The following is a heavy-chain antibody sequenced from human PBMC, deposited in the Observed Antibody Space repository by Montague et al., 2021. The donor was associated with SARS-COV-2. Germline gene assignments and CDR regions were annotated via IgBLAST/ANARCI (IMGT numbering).Heavy chain of an antibody. J-gene: IGHJ5*02. CDR3: ARSGIWGLFDP. CDR2: IYYSGYT. CDR1: GGSISSSSYY. Sequence: SETLSLTCTVSGGSISSSSYYWGWLRQPPGKGLEWIGSIYYSGYTYYNPSLKSRVTISVDTSKNHFSLRLSSVTAADTAVYYCARSGIWGLFDPWGQGTLVIVSS. V-gene: IGHV4-39*07. D-gene: IGHD7-27*01.